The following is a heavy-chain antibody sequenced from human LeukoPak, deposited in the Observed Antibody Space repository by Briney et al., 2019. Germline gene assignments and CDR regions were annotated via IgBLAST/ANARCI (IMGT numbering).Heavy chain of an antibody. CDR2: INPNSGGT. V-gene: IGHV1-2*02. Sequence: ASVKVSCKASGYIFTGYYMHWVRQAPGQGLEWMGWINPNSGGTNYAQKFQGRVTMTRDTSISTAYMELSRLRSDDTAVYYCARDRYSGSYYGFYWGQGTLVTVSS. CDR3: ARDRYSGSYYGFY. J-gene: IGHJ4*02. D-gene: IGHD1-26*01. CDR1: GYIFTGYY.